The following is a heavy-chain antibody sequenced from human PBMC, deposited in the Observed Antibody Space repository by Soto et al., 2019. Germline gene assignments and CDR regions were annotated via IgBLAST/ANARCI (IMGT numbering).Heavy chain of an antibody. J-gene: IGHJ6*02. D-gene: IGHD3-9*01. Sequence: QVQLQESGPGLVKPSQTLSLTCTVSGGSINSGDYYWNWIRQPPGKGLEWIGSIYARGNIYYKSSLKSRLAISTDTSANQFSLVLSAVTAADTAVYYCAPSLPFFDPPVVHGLAVWGQGATVTVSS. CDR2: IYARGNI. CDR3: APSLPFFDPPVVHGLAV. CDR1: GGSINSGDYY. V-gene: IGHV4-30-4*01.